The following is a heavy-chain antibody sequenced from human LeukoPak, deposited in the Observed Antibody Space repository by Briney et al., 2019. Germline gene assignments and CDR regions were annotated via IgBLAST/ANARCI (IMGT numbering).Heavy chain of an antibody. V-gene: IGHV4-31*03. CDR1: GGSISSGGYY. D-gene: IGHD2/OR15-2a*01. CDR3: ARAHSIASYYYGVDV. J-gene: IGHJ6*02. Sequence: SQTLSLTCTVSGGSISSGGYYWSWIRQHPGKGLEWIGYIYYSGSTYYNPSLKSRVTISVDTSKNQFSLKLSSVTAADTAVYYCARAHSIASYYYGVDVWGQGTTVTVSS. CDR2: IYYSGST.